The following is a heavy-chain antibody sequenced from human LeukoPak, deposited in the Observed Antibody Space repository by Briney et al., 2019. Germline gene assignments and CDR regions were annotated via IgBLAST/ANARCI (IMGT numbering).Heavy chain of an antibody. CDR2: ISGSGGST. D-gene: IGHD5-18*01. J-gene: IGHJ4*02. V-gene: IGHV3-23*01. Sequence: PGGSLRLSCAASGVTLSPYGMHWVRQAPGKGLEWVSAISGSGGSTYYADSVKGRFTISRDNSKNTLYLQMNSLRAEDTAVYYCAKRVPGHSCGYQDWGQGTLVTVSS. CDR3: AKRVPGHSCGYQD. CDR1: GVTLSPYG.